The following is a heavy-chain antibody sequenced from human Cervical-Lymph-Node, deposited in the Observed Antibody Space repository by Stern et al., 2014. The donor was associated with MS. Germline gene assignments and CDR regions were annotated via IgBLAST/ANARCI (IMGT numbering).Heavy chain of an antibody. V-gene: IGHV3-21*01. CDR1: GFTFSSYS. Sequence: EVQLVESGGGLVKPGGSLRLSCAASGFTFSSYSMNWVRQAPGKGLEWVSSISSSSSYIYYADSVKGRFTISRDNAKNSLYLQMNSLRAEDTAVYYCARDWSPSLPHIVVVPAAIDPWGQGTLVTVSS. D-gene: IGHD2-2*01. CDR3: ARDWSPSLPHIVVVPAAIDP. J-gene: IGHJ5*02. CDR2: ISSSSSYI.